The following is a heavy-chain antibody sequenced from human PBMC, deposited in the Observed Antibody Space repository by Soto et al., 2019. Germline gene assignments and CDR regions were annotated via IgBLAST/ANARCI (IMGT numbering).Heavy chain of an antibody. CDR2: IIPIFGTA. Sequence: ASVKVSCKASGGTFSSYAISWVRQAPGQGLEWMGGIIPIFGTANYAQKFQGRVTITADESTSTAYMELSSLRSEDTAVYYCARVSDSSGYDTYYYYYMDVWGKGTTVTVSS. V-gene: IGHV1-69*13. D-gene: IGHD5-12*01. CDR3: ARVSDSSGYDTYYYYYMDV. J-gene: IGHJ6*03. CDR1: GGTFSSYA.